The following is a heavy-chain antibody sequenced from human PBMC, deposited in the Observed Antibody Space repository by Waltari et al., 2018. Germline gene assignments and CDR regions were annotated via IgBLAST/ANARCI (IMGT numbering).Heavy chain of an antibody. CDR1: GFTFSSYS. Sequence: EVQLVESGGGLVKPGGSLRLSCAASGFTFSSYSMNWVRQAPGKGLEWVSSISSSSSYIYYADSVKGRFTISRDNAKNSLYLQMNSLRAEDTAVYYCARDYGDPYWYFDLWGRGTLVTVSS. CDR3: ARDYGDPYWYFDL. V-gene: IGHV3-21*01. D-gene: IGHD4-17*01. CDR2: ISSSSSYI. J-gene: IGHJ2*01.